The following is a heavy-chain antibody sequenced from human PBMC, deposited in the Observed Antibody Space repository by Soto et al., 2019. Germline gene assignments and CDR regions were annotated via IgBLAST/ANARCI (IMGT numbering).Heavy chain of an antibody. D-gene: IGHD2-15*01. V-gene: IGHV5-51*01. Sequence: PGESLKISCKGSGYSFTSYWIGWVRQMPGKGLVWMGIIYPGDSDTRYIPFFQGQVTISADKSISTAYLQWSSLKASDTAMYYCARHGDLGGGGSPLGMDVWGQGTTVTVSS. CDR1: GYSFTSYW. J-gene: IGHJ6*02. CDR2: IYPGDSDT. CDR3: ARHGDLGGGGSPLGMDV.